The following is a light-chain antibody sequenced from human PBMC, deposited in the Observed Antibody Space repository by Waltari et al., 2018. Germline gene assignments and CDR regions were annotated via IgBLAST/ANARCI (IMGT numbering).Light chain of an antibody. V-gene: IGLV2-14*03. CDR1: SSDVGGYDY. CDR3: SSYSSSSTLYV. J-gene: IGLJ1*01. Sequence: QSALTQPVSVSGAPGQSITIFCAGTSSDVGGYDYVSWYQQHPGKAPELIIYDVSNRPSGVSDRFSGSKSGNTASLTISGLQADDEADYYCSSYSSSSTLYVFGTGTKVTV. CDR2: DVS.